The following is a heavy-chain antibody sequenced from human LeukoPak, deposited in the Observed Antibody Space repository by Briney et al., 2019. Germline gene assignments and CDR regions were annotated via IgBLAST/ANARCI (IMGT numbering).Heavy chain of an antibody. CDR3: ARAPGYSSSYFDY. CDR2: IFYDGTT. Sequence: PSETLSLTCTVSGGSISSPNSYWGWIRQPPGKGLEWIGSIFYDGTTYYNPSLKSRVTISVDTSKNQFSLKLSSVTAADTAVYYCARAPGYSSSYFDYWGQGTLVTVSS. J-gene: IGHJ4*02. D-gene: IGHD6-13*01. CDR1: GGSISSPNSY. V-gene: IGHV4-39*07.